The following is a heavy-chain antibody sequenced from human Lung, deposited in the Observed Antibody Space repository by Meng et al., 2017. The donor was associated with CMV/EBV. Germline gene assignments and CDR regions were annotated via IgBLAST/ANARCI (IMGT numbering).Heavy chain of an antibody. V-gene: IGHV4-61*01. CDR2: VYYDGST. Sequence: SETLSLTCTVSRGSVTSSSSYWTWIRQPPGKGLEWIGYVYYDGSTNYNPSLKSRVTISLDTSKNQFSLDLRSVTAADTAVYYCAREDEEGGYFDNWGQGTXVTVSS. CDR3: AREDEEGGYFDN. CDR1: RGSVTSSSSY. D-gene: IGHD3-16*01. J-gene: IGHJ4*02.